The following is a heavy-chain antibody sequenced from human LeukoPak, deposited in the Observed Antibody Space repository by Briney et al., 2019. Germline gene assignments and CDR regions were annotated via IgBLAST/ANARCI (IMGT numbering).Heavy chain of an antibody. J-gene: IGHJ4*02. CDR2: IYWDGDE. Sequence: SGPTLVEPTQTLTLTCTFSGFSLSTSGVGVGWIRQPPGKALEWLGFIYWDGDERYSPSLKSRLTITKDTSKNQVVLTMTNMDPVDTATYYCVRRPASSGAYSYFDYWGQGTLVTVSS. CDR1: GFSLSTSGVG. V-gene: IGHV2-5*02. CDR3: VRRPASSGAYSYFDY. D-gene: IGHD6-19*01.